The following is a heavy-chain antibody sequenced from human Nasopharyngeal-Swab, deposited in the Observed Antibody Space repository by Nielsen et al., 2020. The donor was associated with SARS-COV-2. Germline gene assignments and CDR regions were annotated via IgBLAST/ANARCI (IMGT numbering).Heavy chain of an antibody. CDR2: ISGIGGST. CDR3: AKDGCSSTSCYVNF. V-gene: IGHV3-23*01. D-gene: IGHD2-2*01. Sequence: WIRQPPGKGLEWVSTISGIGGSTKYADSVKGRFTISRDNSKNTLYLQMNSLGAEDTAVYFCAKDGCSSTSCYVNFWGQGTRVTVSS. J-gene: IGHJ4*02.